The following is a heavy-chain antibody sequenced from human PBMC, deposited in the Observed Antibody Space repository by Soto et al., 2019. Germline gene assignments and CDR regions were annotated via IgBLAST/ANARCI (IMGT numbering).Heavy chain of an antibody. CDR1: GFTFSRYC. CDR3: AKAHDIVLMVYATDYYYGMDV. J-gene: IGHJ6*02. CDR2: ISSYGSDT. V-gene: IGHV3-74*01. D-gene: IGHD2-8*01. Sequence: GGSLRLSCAASGFTFSRYCMHWVRQAPGKGLVWVSRISSYGSDTHYADSVKGRFTISRDNSKNTLYLQMNSLRAEDTAVYYCAKAHDIVLMVYATDYYYGMDVWGQGTTVTVSS.